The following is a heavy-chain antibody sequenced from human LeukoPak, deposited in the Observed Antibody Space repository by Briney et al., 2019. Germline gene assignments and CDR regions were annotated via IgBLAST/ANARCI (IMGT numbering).Heavy chain of an antibody. D-gene: IGHD3-22*01. CDR3: ARSDSSGYEPFDY. CDR1: GFTFSSYW. Sequence: PGGSLRLSCAASGFTFSSYWMHWVRQAPGKGLVWVSRINSDGSSTSYADSVKGRFTISRDNAKNTLYLQMNSLRAEDTAVYYCARSDSSGYEPFDYWGQGTLVTVSS. CDR2: INSDGSST. V-gene: IGHV3-74*01. J-gene: IGHJ4*02.